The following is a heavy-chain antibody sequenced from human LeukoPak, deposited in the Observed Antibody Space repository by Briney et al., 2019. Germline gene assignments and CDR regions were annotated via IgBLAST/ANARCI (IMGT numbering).Heavy chain of an antibody. D-gene: IGHD5-12*01. Sequence: ASVKGSCKASGGTFSSYAISWVRQAPGQGLEWMGRIIPIFGTANYAQKFQGRVTITTDESTSTAYMELSSLRSEDTAVYYCARGDVDIVANVDYWGQGTLVTVSS. CDR2: IIPIFGTA. J-gene: IGHJ4*02. CDR1: GGTFSSYA. V-gene: IGHV1-69*05. CDR3: ARGDVDIVANVDY.